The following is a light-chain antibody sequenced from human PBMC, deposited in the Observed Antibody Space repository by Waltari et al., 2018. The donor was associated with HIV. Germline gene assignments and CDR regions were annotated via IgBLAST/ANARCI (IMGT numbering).Light chain of an antibody. CDR1: SSDVGGYKS. Sequence: QSALTQPRSVSGSPGQSVNMSCSGTSSDVGGYKSVSWYQHQPGKAPKLLIYDVNKRPSGVSDRFSGSKSGNTASLTISGLQVEDEADYYCCSYAGSYTYVVLGGGTKLTVL. CDR2: DVN. CDR3: CSYAGSYTYVV. V-gene: IGLV2-11*01. J-gene: IGLJ2*01.